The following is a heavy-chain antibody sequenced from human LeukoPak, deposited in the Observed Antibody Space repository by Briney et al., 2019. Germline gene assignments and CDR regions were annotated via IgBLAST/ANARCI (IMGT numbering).Heavy chain of an antibody. D-gene: IGHD3-22*01. V-gene: IGHV4-61*01. J-gene: IGHJ4*02. CDR3: ARDPSGYFNY. CDR2: IYYSGST. CDR1: GGSVSSGNYY. Sequence: SETLSLTCTVSGGSVSSGNYYWSWIRQPPGKGLDWIGYIYYSGSTNYNPSLKSRVTISVDTTKNQFSLRLSSVTAADTAVYYCARDPSGYFNYWGQGTLATVSS.